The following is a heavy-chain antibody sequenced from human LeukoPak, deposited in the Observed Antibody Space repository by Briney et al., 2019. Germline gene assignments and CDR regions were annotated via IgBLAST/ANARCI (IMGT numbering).Heavy chain of an antibody. CDR2: ISSSGSTI. J-gene: IGHJ5*02. Sequence: GGSLRLSCAASGFTFSRYEMNWVRQAPGKGLEWVSYISSSGSTIYYADSVKGRFTISRDNAKNSLYLQMNSLRAEDTAVYYCARVKGGYGAFDPWGQGTLVTVSS. V-gene: IGHV3-48*03. CDR3: ARVKGGYGAFDP. D-gene: IGHD5-18*01. CDR1: GFTFSRYE.